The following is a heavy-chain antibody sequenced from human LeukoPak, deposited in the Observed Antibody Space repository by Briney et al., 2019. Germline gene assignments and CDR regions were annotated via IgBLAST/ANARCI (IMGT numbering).Heavy chain of an antibody. Sequence: SETLSITCTVSGGSISSGGYYWSWIRQHPGKGLEWIGYIYYSGSTYYNPSLKSRVTISVDTSKNQFSLKLSSVTAADTAVYYCARRHPIFGVVMNAIDIWGQGTMVTVSS. CDR2: IYYSGST. V-gene: IGHV4-31*03. CDR3: ARRHPIFGVVMNAIDI. D-gene: IGHD3-3*01. J-gene: IGHJ3*02. CDR1: GGSISSGGYY.